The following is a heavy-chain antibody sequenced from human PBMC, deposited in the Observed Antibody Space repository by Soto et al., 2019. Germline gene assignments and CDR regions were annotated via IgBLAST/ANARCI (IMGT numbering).Heavy chain of an antibody. CDR2: MSYNGNIK. CDR3: ASDPVIEVATSPYFYFDY. Sequence: QVHLVESGGNVVHPGRSLRLSCAASGFTFHSYAMHWVRQAPGKGLEWVAVMSYNGNIKYYADSVKGRFTISRDNSKNTLYLQMSSLRPEDTAIYYCASDPVIEVATSPYFYFDYWGQGTLVTVS. CDR1: GFTFHSYA. V-gene: IGHV3-30*15. J-gene: IGHJ4*02. D-gene: IGHD3-22*01.